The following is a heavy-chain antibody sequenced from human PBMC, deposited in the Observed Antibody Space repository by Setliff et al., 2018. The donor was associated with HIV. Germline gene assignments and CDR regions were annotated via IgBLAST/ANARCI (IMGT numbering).Heavy chain of an antibody. CDR3: ARGVDYYTDHVDI. CDR2: IYITGDT. D-gene: IGHD3-22*01. V-gene: IGHV4-61*09. CDR1: GGSINRGTYY. J-gene: IGHJ4*02. Sequence: SETLSLTCTVSGGSINRGTYYWTWIRQSAGKGLEWIGHIYITGDTDYNPSLKSRLTLSRDTSKNQISLRLTSTTVADTAVYYCARGVDYYTDHVDIWGQGALVTVSS.